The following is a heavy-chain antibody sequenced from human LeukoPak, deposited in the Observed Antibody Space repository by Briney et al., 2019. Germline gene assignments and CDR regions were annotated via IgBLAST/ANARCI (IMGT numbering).Heavy chain of an antibody. Sequence: ASVKVSCKVSGYSLRDLSIHWVRQPPGSGLEWMGNFEPEDGKATYVQKFQGRVTMTEDTSTDIAYMDLSSLISEDTAMYYCASPIPASGSGGLDAFDIWGQGTLVTVSS. CDR1: GYSLRDLS. CDR3: ASPIPASGSGGLDAFDI. CDR2: FEPEDGKA. J-gene: IGHJ3*02. D-gene: IGHD6-25*01. V-gene: IGHV1-24*01.